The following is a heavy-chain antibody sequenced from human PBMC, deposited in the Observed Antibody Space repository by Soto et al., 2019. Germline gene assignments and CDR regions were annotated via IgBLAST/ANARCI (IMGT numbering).Heavy chain of an antibody. J-gene: IGHJ4*02. CDR3: ARGRYGDY. D-gene: IGHD1-1*01. CDR2: ISAHNGNT. V-gene: IGHV1-18*01. Sequence: QVHLVQSGAEVKKPGASVKVSCKASGYTFTSYGITWVRQAPGQGLEWMGWISAHNGNTDYAQKLQGRVIVTRDTPTSTAYMVLGSLRSDDPAVYYCARGRYGDYWGQGALVTVSS. CDR1: GYTFTSYG.